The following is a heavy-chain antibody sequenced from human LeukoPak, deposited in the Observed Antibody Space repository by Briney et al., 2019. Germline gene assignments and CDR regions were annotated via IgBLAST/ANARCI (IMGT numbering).Heavy chain of an antibody. Sequence: GGSLRLSCAASGFTLNSYLMSWVRQAPGRGLEWVANIKKDGSEESYMDSVKGRFTVSRDNAKNSLFLQMNSLRGEDTAVYYCARSNPNRNALDLWGQGTMVTISS. J-gene: IGHJ3*01. CDR1: GFTLNSYL. CDR2: IKKDGSEE. D-gene: IGHD1-14*01. CDR3: ARSNPNRNALDL. V-gene: IGHV3-7*01.